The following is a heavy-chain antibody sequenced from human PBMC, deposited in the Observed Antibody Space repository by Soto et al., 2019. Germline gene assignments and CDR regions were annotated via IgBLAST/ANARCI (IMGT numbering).Heavy chain of an antibody. CDR2: INHSGST. V-gene: IGHV4-34*01. CDR1: GGSFSGYY. Sequence: SETLSLTCAVYGGSFSGYYWSWIRQPPGKGLEWIGEINHSGSTNYNPSLKSRVTISVDTSKNQFSLKLSSVTAADTAVYYCARTKGPMVRGVTFDYWGQGTLVTVS. CDR3: ARTKGPMVRGVTFDY. J-gene: IGHJ4*02. D-gene: IGHD3-10*01.